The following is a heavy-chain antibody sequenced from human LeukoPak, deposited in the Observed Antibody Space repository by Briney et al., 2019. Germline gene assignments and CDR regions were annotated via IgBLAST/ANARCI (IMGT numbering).Heavy chain of an antibody. CDR1: GFTFSSYG. D-gene: IGHD2-2*01. CDR2: ISYDGSNK. V-gene: IGHV3-30*18. CDR3: AKGKHCSSTSCSSKYYYGMDV. Sequence: PGRSLRLSCAASGFTFSSYGMHWVRQAPGKGLEWVAVISYDGSNKYYADSVKGRFTISRDNSKNTLYLQMNSLRAEDTAVYYCAKGKHCSSTSCSSKYYYGMDVWGQGTTATVSS. J-gene: IGHJ6*02.